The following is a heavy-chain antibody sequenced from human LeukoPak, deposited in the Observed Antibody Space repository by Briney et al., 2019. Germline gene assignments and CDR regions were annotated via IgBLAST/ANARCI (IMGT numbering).Heavy chain of an antibody. V-gene: IGHV3-15*01. CDR2: IKSKTDGGTT. Sequence: PGGSLRLSCAASGFTFSNAWMSWVRQAPGKGLEWVGRIKSKTDGGTTDYAAPVKGRFTISRDDSKNTLYLQMNSLKTEDTAVYYCTTDDYSSSFSFDYWGQGTLVTVSS. D-gene: IGHD6-13*01. CDR1: GFTFSNAW. J-gene: IGHJ4*02. CDR3: TTDDYSSSFSFDY.